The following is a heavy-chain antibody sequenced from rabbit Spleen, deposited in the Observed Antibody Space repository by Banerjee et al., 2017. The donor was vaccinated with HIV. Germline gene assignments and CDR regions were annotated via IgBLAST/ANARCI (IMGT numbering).Heavy chain of an antibody. J-gene: IGHJ4*01. CDR2: IYAAGSGST. Sequence: QQQLEESGGGLVKPGGTLTLTCKASGIDFSSYFYMCWVRQAPGKGLEWIACIYAAGSGSTDYATWAKGIFPISSHNAQNTLYLQLNSLTAADTASYFCVRDLGYDDYSEKGYFNLWGQGTLVTVS. CDR1: GIDFSSYFY. D-gene: IGHD2-1*01. CDR3: VRDLGYDDYSEKGYFNL. V-gene: IGHV1S43*01.